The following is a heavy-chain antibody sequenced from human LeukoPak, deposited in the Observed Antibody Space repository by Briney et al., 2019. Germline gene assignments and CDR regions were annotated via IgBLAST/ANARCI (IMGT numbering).Heavy chain of an antibody. CDR1: GGSISSRSDY. J-gene: IGHJ6*03. V-gene: IGHV4-39*01. CDR2: LDSSGST. D-gene: IGHD4-23*01. CDR3: SRSHDYGGLYFYYYMDV. Sequence: ASETLSLTCTVSGGSISSRSDYWGWVRQTPGKGLEWIGNLDSSGSTYYNPSLKSRVTISVGTSKNQFSLNLRSVTAADTAIYFCSRSHDYGGLYFYYYMDVWGKGTTVTVSS.